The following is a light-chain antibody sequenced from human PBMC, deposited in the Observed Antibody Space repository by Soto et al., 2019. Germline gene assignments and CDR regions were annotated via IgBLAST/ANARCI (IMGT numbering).Light chain of an antibody. J-gene: IGKJ5*01. CDR3: QQRSNWQVT. Sequence: IVLTQSPVTLSLSAGERATLSCRASQSVSTYLAWYQQKPGQAPRLLIYDASNRATGIPARFSGSGSGTDFTLTISSLEPEYFAVYYCQQRSNWQVTFGQGTRLEIK. CDR1: QSVSTY. CDR2: DAS. V-gene: IGKV3-11*01.